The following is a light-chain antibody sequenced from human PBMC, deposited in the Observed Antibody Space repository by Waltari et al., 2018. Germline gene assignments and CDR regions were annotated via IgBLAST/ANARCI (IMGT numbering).Light chain of an antibody. V-gene: IGLV3-19*01. J-gene: IGLJ2*01. CDR1: SLRRYY. Sequence: SSELTQDPAVSVALGQTVRITCQGDSLRRYYASWYQQRPGQAPILVLYGQNNRPPGIPDRFSGSISGNTASLTITGAQAEDEADYYCHSRDTSSTRVFGGGTRLTV. CDR2: GQN. CDR3: HSRDTSSTRV.